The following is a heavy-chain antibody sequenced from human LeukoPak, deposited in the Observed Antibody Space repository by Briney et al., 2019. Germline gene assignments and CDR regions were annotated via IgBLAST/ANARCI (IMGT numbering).Heavy chain of an antibody. CDR3: ASKPLDPDIAAYYFDY. CDR2: INHNGST. J-gene: IGHJ4*02. D-gene: IGHD5-12*01. CDR1: GGSFSGYY. V-gene: IGHV4-34*01. Sequence: SETLSLTCAVYGGSFSGYYWSWIRQPPGKGLEWIGEINHNGSTNYNPSLKSRVTVSVDTSKNQFSLKLSSVTAADTAVYYCASKPLDPDIAAYYFDYWGQGTLVTVSS.